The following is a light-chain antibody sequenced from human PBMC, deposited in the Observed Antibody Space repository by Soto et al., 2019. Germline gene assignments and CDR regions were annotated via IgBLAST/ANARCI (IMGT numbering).Light chain of an antibody. CDR2: ANT. CDR1: SSNIGAGYD. J-gene: IGLJ1*01. CDR3: QSYDSSLSGYV. Sequence: QSALTQPPSVSGAPGQRVTISCTGSSSNIGAGYDVHWYQQLPGTAPKLLIYANTNRPSGVPDRFSGSKSGTSASLAITGLRAEDEADYYCQSYDSSLSGYVFGTGTKVTVL. V-gene: IGLV1-40*01.